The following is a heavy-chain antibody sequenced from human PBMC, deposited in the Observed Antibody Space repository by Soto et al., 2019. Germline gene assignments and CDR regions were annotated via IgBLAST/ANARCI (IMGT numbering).Heavy chain of an antibody. CDR1: SGPISSSNW. J-gene: IGHJ5*02. CDR2: IKHSGST. Sequence: SETLSLTCAVSSGPISSSNWWSWVRQPPGKGLEWIGEIKHSGSTDYNPSLKSRITISVDTSRHEFSLKLGSVTAADTAVYYCARGDILTGSVINWFDPWGQGTLVTVSS. V-gene: IGHV4-4*02. D-gene: IGHD3-9*01. CDR3: ARGDILTGSVINWFDP.